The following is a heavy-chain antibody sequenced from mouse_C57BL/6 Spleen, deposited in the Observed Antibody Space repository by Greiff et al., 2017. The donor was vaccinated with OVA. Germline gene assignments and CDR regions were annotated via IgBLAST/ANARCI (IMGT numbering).Heavy chain of an antibody. CDR2: IWSGGST. Sequence: QVQLQQSGPGLVQPSQSLSITCTVSGFSLTSYGVHWVRQSPGKGLEWLGVIWSGGSTDYNAAFISSLSISKDNSTSQVFFKMNSLQADDAAIYYCARNCYSKYDWYFDVWGTGTTVTVSS. CDR3: ARNCYSKYDWYFDV. CDR1: GFSLTSYG. D-gene: IGHD2-5*01. V-gene: IGHV2-2*01. J-gene: IGHJ1*03.